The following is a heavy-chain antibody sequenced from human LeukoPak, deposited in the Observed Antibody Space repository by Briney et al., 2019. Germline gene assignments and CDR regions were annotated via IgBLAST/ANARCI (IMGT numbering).Heavy chain of an antibody. V-gene: IGHV3-23*01. Sequence: GGSLRLSCAASGFTFSDYAMSWVRQAPGKGLEWVSGVRGSGGDTFYADSVKGRFTISRDNSKNTLYLQMNSLRAEGTAVYYCARDLSPVVRASPMGYWGQGTLVTVSS. CDR1: GFTFSDYA. D-gene: IGHD3-10*01. CDR3: ARDLSPVVRASPMGY. J-gene: IGHJ4*02. CDR2: VRGSGGDT.